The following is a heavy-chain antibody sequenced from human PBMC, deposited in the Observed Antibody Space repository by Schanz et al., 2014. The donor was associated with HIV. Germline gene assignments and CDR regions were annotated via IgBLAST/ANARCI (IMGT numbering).Heavy chain of an antibody. CDR1: GFTFSSYA. CDR2: ISGSGGSP. Sequence: VQLVESGGGVVQPGRSLRLSCAASGFTFSSYAMSWVRQAPGKGLEWVSTISGSGGSPYYADSVKGRFTISRDNSKNTLYLQMNSLRVEDTAVYYCAKMARSVAANTNFDYWGQGTLVTVSS. J-gene: IGHJ4*02. CDR3: AKMARSVAANTNFDY. V-gene: IGHV3-23*04. D-gene: IGHD6-19*01.